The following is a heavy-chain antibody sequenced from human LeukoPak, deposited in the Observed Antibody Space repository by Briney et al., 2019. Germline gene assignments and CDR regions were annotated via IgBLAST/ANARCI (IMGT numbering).Heavy chain of an antibody. CDR3: SRLSDNPDATSYRPFDF. D-gene: IGHD2-15*01. CDR1: GFTFNRYW. J-gene: IGHJ4*02. Sequence: GGSVRLFCAAWGFTFNRYWKMWAREARGKGWEGVASKKEEGKEKKYGDSVKGRYTISRDNSEKSLYLHMSILGTEDTALYYCSRLSDNPDATSYRPFDFWGQGTLVTVSS. V-gene: IGHV3-7*01. CDR2: KKEEGKEK.